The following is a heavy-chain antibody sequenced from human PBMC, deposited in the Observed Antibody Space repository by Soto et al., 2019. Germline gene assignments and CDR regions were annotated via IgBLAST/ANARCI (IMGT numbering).Heavy chain of an antibody. Sequence: WGSLRLSCAASGFTFSSYAMSWVRQAPGKGLEWVSTISGGGGTTYYADSVKGRFTISRDNSKNTLYLQMNSLRAEDTAVYYCEKSPPGVCISTSCYLDYWGQGTLVTVSS. CDR1: GFTFSSYA. D-gene: IGHD2-2*01. J-gene: IGHJ4*02. CDR3: EKSPPGVCISTSCYLDY. V-gene: IGHV3-23*01. CDR2: ISGGGGTT.